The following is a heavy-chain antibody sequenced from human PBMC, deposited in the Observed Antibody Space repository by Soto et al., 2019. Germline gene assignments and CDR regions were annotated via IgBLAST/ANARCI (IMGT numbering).Heavy chain of an antibody. V-gene: IGHV3-30-3*01. CDR1: GFTFSSYA. J-gene: IGHJ4*02. CDR3: ARSVRGLDY. CDR2: ISYDGSNK. Sequence: QVQLVESGGGVVQPGRSLRLSCAASGFTFSSYAMHWVRQAPGKGLEWVAVISYDGSNKYYADSVKGRFTTSRDNSKNTLYLQMNSLRAEDTAVYYCARSVRGLDYWGQGTLVTVSS. D-gene: IGHD3-10*01.